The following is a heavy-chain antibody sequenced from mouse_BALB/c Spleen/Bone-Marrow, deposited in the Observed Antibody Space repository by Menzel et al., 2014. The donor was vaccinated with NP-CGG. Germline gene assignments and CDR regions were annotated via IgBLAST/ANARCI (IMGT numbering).Heavy chain of an antibody. CDR1: GYSITSDYA. D-gene: IGHD1-1*01. J-gene: IGHJ1*01. V-gene: IGHV3-2*02. CDR3: ARATVASRYFDV. CDR2: ISYSGST. Sequence: EVQGLESGPGLVKPSQSLSLTCTVTGYSITSDYAWYWIRQLPGNILEWMGYISYSGSTSYNPSLKSRISITRDTSKNQFFLQWNSVTTKDTATYYGARATVASRYFDVWGAGTTVTVSS.